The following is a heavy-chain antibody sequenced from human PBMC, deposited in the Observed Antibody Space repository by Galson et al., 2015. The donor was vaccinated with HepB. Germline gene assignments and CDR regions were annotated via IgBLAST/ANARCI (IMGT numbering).Heavy chain of an antibody. D-gene: IGHD5-12*01. CDR3: ARKGGDNSYDS. V-gene: IGHV3-7*01. CDR1: GFTFNGYW. CDR2: IKQDGSVR. Sequence: SLRLSCAASGFTFNGYWMSWVRQAPGKGLEWVANIKQDGSVRNYVDSVKGRFTVSRDNAKNSLYLQMSSLRVDDTAVYYCARKGGDNSYDSWGLGTLVTVSP. J-gene: IGHJ5*01.